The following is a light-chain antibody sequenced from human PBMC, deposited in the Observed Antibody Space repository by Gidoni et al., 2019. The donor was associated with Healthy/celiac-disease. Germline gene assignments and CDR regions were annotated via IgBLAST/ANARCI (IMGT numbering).Light chain of an antibody. CDR3: QQSSSTPRP. V-gene: IGKV1-39*01. CDR2: AAS. CDR1: HTISSY. J-gene: IGKJ1*01. Sequence: DSQMTQSPSSLSASVGDRVTITCRASHTISSYLNWYQQKPGKAPKLLIYAASRLQSGVPSRFTGSGSGPDFPLTISTLQPEDFATYFCQQSSSTPRPFGQGTKVEIK.